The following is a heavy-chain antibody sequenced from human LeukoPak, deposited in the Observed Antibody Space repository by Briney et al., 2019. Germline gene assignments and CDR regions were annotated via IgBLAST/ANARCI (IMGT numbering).Heavy chain of an antibody. Sequence: PGGSLRLSCAASGFTFSSYAMSWVRQAPGKGLEWVSAISGSGGSTYYADSVKGRFTISRDNSKNTLYLQMNSLRAEDTAVYYCAKGPTVTLYYYYYYMDVWGKGTTVTVSS. CDR1: GFTFSSYA. CDR2: ISGSGGST. J-gene: IGHJ6*03. D-gene: IGHD4-17*01. CDR3: AKGPTVTLYYYYYYMDV. V-gene: IGHV3-23*01.